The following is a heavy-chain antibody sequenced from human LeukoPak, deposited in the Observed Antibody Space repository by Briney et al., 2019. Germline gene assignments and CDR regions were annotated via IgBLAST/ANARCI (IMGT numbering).Heavy chain of an antibody. D-gene: IGHD3-22*01. CDR3: AKGQDYYDSSAYLFDY. V-gene: IGHV4-39*07. CDR2: IYYSENT. Sequence: SETLSLTCTVSGDSIGTTNYYWGWIRQPPGKGLEWIGSIYYSENTYYNASLEGRVTMSVDTSRTHFSLKLNSVTAADTAVYYCAKGQDYYDSSAYLFDYWGQGTLVTVSS. J-gene: IGHJ4*02. CDR1: GDSIGTTNYY.